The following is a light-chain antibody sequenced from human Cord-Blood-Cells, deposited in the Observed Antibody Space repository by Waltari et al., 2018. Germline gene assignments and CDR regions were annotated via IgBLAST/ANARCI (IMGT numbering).Light chain of an antibody. Sequence: VLTQSPGTLSLSPGERATLSCRASQSVSSSYLAWYQQKPGQAPRLLIYGASSRATGIPDRFSGSGSGTDFTLTISRLEPEDFAVYYCQQYGSSPSITFGQGTRLEIK. CDR3: QQYGSSPSIT. V-gene: IGKV3-20*01. J-gene: IGKJ5*01. CDR1: QSVSSSY. CDR2: GAS.